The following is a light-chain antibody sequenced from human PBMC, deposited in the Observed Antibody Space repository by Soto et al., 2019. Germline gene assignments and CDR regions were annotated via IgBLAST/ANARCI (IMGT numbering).Light chain of an antibody. CDR1: QSVSSSY. V-gene: IGKV3-20*01. J-gene: IGKJ2*01. CDR2: GTS. Sequence: EIMLTQSPGTLSLSPGERATLSCRASQSVSSSYLAWYQQKPGQAPRLLISGTSNRATGIPDRFSGSGSGTDFTLTIGRLEPEDFAVYYCQQYGSSPYTFGQGTKLEIK. CDR3: QQYGSSPYT.